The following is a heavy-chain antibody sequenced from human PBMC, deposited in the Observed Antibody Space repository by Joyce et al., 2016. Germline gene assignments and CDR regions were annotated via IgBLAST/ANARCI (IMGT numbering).Heavy chain of an antibody. J-gene: IGHJ2*01. CDR3: ARRVEMATKKYWYFDR. Sequence: EVQLAQSGAEVKKAGESLKISCTGSGFSFTTHWLGWVRQMPGKGLEWMGIIYPGDTDVRYSPSFQGQVTSSADKSISTDYLELSSLKASDSAMYYCARRVEMATKKYWYFDRWGRGSLVTVSS. V-gene: IGHV5-51*01. CDR2: IYPGDTDV. CDR1: GFSFTTHW. D-gene: IGHD5-24*01.